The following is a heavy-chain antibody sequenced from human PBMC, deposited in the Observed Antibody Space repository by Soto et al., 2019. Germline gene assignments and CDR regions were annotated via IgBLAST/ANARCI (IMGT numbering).Heavy chain of an antibody. CDR1: GFTFSSYA. CDR2: ISYDGSNK. CDR3: AGGTRAPGPFDP. Sequence: QVQLVESGGGVVQPGRSLRLSCAASGFTFSSYAMHWVRQAPGKGLEWVAVISYDGSNKYYADSVKGRFTISRDNSKNTLYLQMNRLRAEDTAVYFCAGGTRAPGPFDPWGQGTLVTVSS. J-gene: IGHJ5*02. V-gene: IGHV3-30-3*01. D-gene: IGHD2-2*01.